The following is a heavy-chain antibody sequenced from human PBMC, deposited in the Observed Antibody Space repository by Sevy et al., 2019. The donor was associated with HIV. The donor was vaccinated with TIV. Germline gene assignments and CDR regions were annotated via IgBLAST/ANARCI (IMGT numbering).Heavy chain of an antibody. Sequence: SETLSLTCTVSGGSIISLYWNWIRQPPGKGLEWIANIYYNGHINYNPSLKSRVTLSLDMSKNQFSLRLSSVTAADTAMYYCAGENAWGRGYSWGQGTLVTVSS. J-gene: IGHJ4*02. CDR1: GGSIISLY. CDR3: AGENAWGRGYS. D-gene: IGHD1-26*01. V-gene: IGHV4-59*08. CDR2: IYYNGHI.